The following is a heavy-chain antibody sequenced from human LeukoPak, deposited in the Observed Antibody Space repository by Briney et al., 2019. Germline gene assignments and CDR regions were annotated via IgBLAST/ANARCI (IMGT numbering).Heavy chain of an antibody. J-gene: IGHJ5*02. CDR1: GYTFTSYG. D-gene: IGHD5-12*01. Sequence: ASVKVSCKASGYTFTSYGISWVRQAPGQGLEWMGWISAYNGNTNYAQKLQGRVTMTTDTSTGTAYMELRGLRSDDTAVYYCARVESPSGYGYNWFDPWGQGTLVTVSS. CDR3: ARVESPSGYGYNWFDP. CDR2: ISAYNGNT. V-gene: IGHV1-18*01.